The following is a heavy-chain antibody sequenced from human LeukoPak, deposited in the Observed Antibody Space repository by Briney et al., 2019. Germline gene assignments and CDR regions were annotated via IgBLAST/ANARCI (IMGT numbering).Heavy chain of an antibody. CDR3: ARDLYSYGSMWYFDL. D-gene: IGHD5-18*01. J-gene: IGHJ2*01. V-gene: IGHV3-48*04. Sequence: GGSLRLSCAASGFTFSSYGMNWVRQAPGKGLEWVSYISSSSDTKYYADSVKDRFTISRDNAKNSLYLQMNSLRAEDTAVYYCARDLYSYGSMWYFDLWGRGTLVTVSS. CDR2: ISSSSDTK. CDR1: GFTFSSYG.